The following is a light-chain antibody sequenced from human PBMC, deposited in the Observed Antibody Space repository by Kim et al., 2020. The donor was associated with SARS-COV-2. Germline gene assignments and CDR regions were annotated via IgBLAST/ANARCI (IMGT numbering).Light chain of an antibody. CDR3: AAWDDSLSGPV. Sequence: GQRVTISCSGSSSNIGNNHVYWYQQFPGTAPKLLIYRDNQRPSGVPDRFSGSKSGTSASLAISGLRSEDEADYYCAAWDDSLSGPVFGGGTKLTVL. CDR1: SSNIGNNH. J-gene: IGLJ3*02. V-gene: IGLV1-47*01. CDR2: RDN.